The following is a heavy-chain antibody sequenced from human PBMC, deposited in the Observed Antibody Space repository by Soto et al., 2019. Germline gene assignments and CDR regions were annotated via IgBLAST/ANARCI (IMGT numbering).Heavy chain of an antibody. V-gene: IGHV1-18*01. D-gene: IGHD3-16*01. J-gene: IGHJ5*01. CDR2: ISAYNGNT. CDR1: GYTFTNFG. CDR3: ARGGTPIDS. Sequence: QVQLVQSGAEVKKPGASVKVSCKASGYTFTNFGISWVRQAPGQGLERMGWISAYNGNTNYAQNFQGRVTMTTDTSRSTAYMERRSLRSDDPAVYYCARGGTPIDSWGKEPWSPSPQ.